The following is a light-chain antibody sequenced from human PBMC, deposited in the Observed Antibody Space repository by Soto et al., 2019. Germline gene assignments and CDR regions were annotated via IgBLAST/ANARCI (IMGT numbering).Light chain of an antibody. V-gene: IGLV1-44*01. CDR1: SSNIGRNT. CDR3: AAWDDSLNGPV. CDR2: SNN. J-gene: IGLJ7*01. Sequence: QPVLTQPPSASGTPGQRVTISCSGSSSNIGRNTVNWYQQLPGTAPQLLIYSNNQRPSGVPDRFSGSKSGTSASLAISGLQSEDEADYYCAAWDDSLNGPVFGGGTQLTVL.